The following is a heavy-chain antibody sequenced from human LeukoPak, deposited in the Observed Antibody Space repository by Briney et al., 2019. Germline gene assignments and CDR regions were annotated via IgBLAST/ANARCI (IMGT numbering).Heavy chain of an antibody. CDR1: GVTFSSYA. J-gene: IGHJ6*02. D-gene: IGHD6-6*01. CDR2: ISGSGGST. Sequence: GASLRLSCAASGVTFSSYAMSWVRQAPGKGLEWVSAISGSGGSTYYADSVKGRFTISRDNSKNTLYLQMNSLRAEDTAVYYCAKVSSSDYYYGMDVWGQGTTVTVSS. CDR3: AKVSSSDYYYGMDV. V-gene: IGHV3-23*01.